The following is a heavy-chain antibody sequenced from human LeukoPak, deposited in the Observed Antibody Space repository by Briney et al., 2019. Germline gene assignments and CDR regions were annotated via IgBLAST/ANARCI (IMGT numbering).Heavy chain of an antibody. CDR1: GYKFTTYW. Sequence: GESLKISCKVSGYKFTTYWIGWVRQMPGKGLEWMGFIYPGDSDTTYSPSFQGQVTISADKSISTAYLQWSNLKASDTAIYYCARFGYSYTYIDYWGQGTLVTASS. J-gene: IGHJ4*02. V-gene: IGHV5-51*01. CDR3: ARFGYSYTYIDY. CDR2: IYPGDSDT. D-gene: IGHD5-18*01.